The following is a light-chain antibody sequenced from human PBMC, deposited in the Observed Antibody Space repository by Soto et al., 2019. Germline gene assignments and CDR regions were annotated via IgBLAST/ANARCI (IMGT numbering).Light chain of an antibody. CDR3: QSYDSSLSGGV. Sequence: QSVLTQPPSVSGAPGQKVTISCTRSSSNIGAAYDVHWYQHLPGTAPKLLIYGNNNRPSGVPDRFSGSKSGTSASLAITGLEAEDEADYYCQSYDSSLSGGVFGGGTKLPVL. CDR2: GNN. CDR1: SSNIGAAYD. V-gene: IGLV1-40*01. J-gene: IGLJ3*02.